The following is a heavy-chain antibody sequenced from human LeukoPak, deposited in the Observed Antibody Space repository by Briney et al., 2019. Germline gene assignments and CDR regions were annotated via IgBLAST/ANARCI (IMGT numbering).Heavy chain of an antibody. J-gene: IGHJ4*02. D-gene: IGHD4-11*01. V-gene: IGHV3-30*18. Sequence: GKSLRLSCAASGFTFSSYGMHWVRQAPGKGLEWVAVISYDGSNKYYADSVKGRFTISRDNSKNTQYLQMNSLRAEDTAVYYCAKDLDDYSSVWGQGTLVTVSS. CDR1: GFTFSSYG. CDR2: ISYDGSNK. CDR3: AKDLDDYSSV.